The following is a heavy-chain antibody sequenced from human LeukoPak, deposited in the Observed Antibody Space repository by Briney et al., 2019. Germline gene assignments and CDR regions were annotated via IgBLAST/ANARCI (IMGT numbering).Heavy chain of an antibody. CDR1: GFTFSSHA. D-gene: IGHD3-16*01. J-gene: IGHJ4*02. CDR2: ISGSGGST. Sequence: PGGSLRLSCAASGFTFSSHAMSWVRQAPGKGLEWVSAISGSGGSTYYADSVKGRFTISRDKSKNTLYLQMNSLRSEDTAVYYCARDGGYYFDYWGQGTLVTVSS. CDR3: ARDGGYYFDY. V-gene: IGHV3-23*01.